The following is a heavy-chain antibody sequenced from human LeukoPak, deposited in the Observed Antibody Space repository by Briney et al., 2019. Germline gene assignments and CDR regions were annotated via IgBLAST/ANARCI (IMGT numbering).Heavy chain of an antibody. Sequence: GGSLRLSCAASGFTFSSSGMTWVRQAPGKGLEWVGRIKPNSDGGTTDFATPVKGKFTISRDDSKNTLYLQVNSLKTEDTAVYYCCLHFWSAYCPYWGQGTLVTVSS. V-gene: IGHV3-15*01. D-gene: IGHD3-3*02. CDR2: IKPNSDGGTT. CDR3: CLHFWSAYCPY. CDR1: GFTFSSSG. J-gene: IGHJ4*02.